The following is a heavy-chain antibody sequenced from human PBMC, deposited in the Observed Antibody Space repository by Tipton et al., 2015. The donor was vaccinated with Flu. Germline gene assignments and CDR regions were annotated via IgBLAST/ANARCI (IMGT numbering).Heavy chain of an antibody. CDR1: GYSFTNHW. CDR2: IYPGDSQT. V-gene: IGHV5-51*03. D-gene: IGHD2-8*01. CDR3: ASNVNVFAVDV. Sequence: VQLVQSGAEVKKPGESLKISCRGSGYSFTNHWIGWVRQLPGKGLEWMGIIYPGDSQTTYSPSFQGRVTISADMSTSTAHLQWTSLQASDTAMYYCASNVNVFAVDVWWQGTIVTVSS. J-gene: IGHJ3*01.